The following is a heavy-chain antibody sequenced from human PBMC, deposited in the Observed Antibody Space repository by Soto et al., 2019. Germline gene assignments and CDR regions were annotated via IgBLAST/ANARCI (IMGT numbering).Heavy chain of an antibody. J-gene: IGHJ4*02. CDR3: ARGGSGYTWFNEF. D-gene: IGHD3-22*01. CDR1: GGLFSSYP. V-gene: IGHV1-69*01. CDR2: IIPVFQTA. Sequence: QEQLVQSGAEVKKPGSSVTVSCKASGGLFSSYPISWVRQFPGQGLEWMGGIIPVFQTAYYTQRFQGRVTITADESTNTADMELSSLRSEDTAIYYCARGGSGYTWFNEFWGQGTLVTVSS.